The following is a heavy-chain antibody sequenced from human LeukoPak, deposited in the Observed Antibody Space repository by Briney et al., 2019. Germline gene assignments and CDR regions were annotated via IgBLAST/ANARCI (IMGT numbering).Heavy chain of an antibody. D-gene: IGHD5-18*01. CDR2: ISSSGSTI. J-gene: IGHJ5*02. Sequence: GGSLRLSCAASGFTFSDYYMSWIRQAPGKGLEWVSYISSSGSTIYYADSVKGRFTISRDNAKNSLYLQMNSLRAEDTAVYYCASQLLHLDTAMAAYNWFDPWGQGTLVTVSS. CDR3: ASQLLHLDTAMAAYNWFDP. V-gene: IGHV3-11*01. CDR1: GFTFSDYY.